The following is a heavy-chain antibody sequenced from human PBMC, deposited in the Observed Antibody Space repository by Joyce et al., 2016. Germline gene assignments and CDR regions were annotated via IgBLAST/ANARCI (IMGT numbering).Heavy chain of an antibody. V-gene: IGHV5-51*01. Sequence: EVQLVQSGTEVKKPGESLKISCKPSGYIFTTHGIGWVRQTPGKGLEWMGNIYTGDSFATYSPSFQGQVTISADKSISTSYLQWSSLKAADTAIYYCARLREGIVSSGIGYFDYWGQGTLVTVSS. D-gene: IGHD3-22*01. CDR3: ARLREGIVSSGIGYFDY. CDR1: GYIFTTHG. CDR2: IYTGDSFA. J-gene: IGHJ4*02.